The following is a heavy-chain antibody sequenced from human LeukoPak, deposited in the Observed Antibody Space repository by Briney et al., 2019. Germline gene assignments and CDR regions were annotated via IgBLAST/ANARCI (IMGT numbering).Heavy chain of an antibody. V-gene: IGHV3-33*08. D-gene: IGHD3-10*01. J-gene: IGHJ3*02. CDR2: IWYDGSNK. CDR1: GFTFSSYA. CDR3: ARDQLFMVRGVMEGKVRGAFDI. Sequence: PGGSLRLSCAASGFTFSSYAMSWVRQAPGKGLEWVAVIWYDGSNKYYADSVKGQFTISRDNSKNTLYLQMNSLRAEDTAVYYCARDQLFMVRGVMEGKVRGAFDIWGQGTMVTVSS.